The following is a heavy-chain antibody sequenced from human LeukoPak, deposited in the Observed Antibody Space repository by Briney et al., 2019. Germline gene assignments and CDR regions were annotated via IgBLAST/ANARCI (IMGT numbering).Heavy chain of an antibody. D-gene: IGHD1-26*01. CDR1: GFTFTRSW. Sequence: GGSLRLSCVASGFTFTRSWMSWVRQAPGKGLEWVANIKQDGSEKYYEDSVKGRFTISRDNTKKSLYLQMNSLRADDTAVYYCARAEWELSYLMLDYWGQGTLVTVSS. CDR3: ARAEWELSYLMLDY. J-gene: IGHJ4*02. CDR2: IKQDGSEK. V-gene: IGHV3-7*01.